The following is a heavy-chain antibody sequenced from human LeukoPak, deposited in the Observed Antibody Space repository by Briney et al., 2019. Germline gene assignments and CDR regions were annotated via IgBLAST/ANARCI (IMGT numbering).Heavy chain of an antibody. J-gene: IGHJ4*02. V-gene: IGHV4-4*02. CDR3: AKRALGSYYFDY. Sequence: SETLSLTCAVSGGSNSSSNWWSWVRQPPGKGLEWIGEIYHSGSTNYNPSLKSRVTISVDKSKNQFSLKLSSVTAADTAVYYCAKRALGSYYFDYWGQGTLVTVSS. CDR1: GGSNSSSNW. CDR2: IYHSGST. D-gene: IGHD3-16*02.